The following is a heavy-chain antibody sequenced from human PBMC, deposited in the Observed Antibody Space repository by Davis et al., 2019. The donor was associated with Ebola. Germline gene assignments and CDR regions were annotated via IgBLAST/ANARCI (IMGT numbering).Heavy chain of an antibody. V-gene: IGHV3-21*01. CDR3: ARVDAAEAFDY. CDR1: RFTFSSYS. Sequence: GGSLRLSCAASRFTFSSYSMNWVRQAPGKGLEWVSSISSSGSYIYYADSVKGRCTISRDNAKKSLYLQMNILRAEDTAVYYCARVDAAEAFDYWGQGTLVTVSS. D-gene: IGHD6-25*01. J-gene: IGHJ4*02. CDR2: ISSSGSYI.